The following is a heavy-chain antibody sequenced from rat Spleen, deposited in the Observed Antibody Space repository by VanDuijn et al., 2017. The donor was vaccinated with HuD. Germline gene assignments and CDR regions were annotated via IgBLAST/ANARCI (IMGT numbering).Heavy chain of an antibody. CDR3: ARPNYPGFNYFDY. CDR1: GFTFSDYF. J-gene: IGHJ2*01. CDR2: INYDGSRT. D-gene: IGHD1-4*01. Sequence: EVQLAESGGGLVQPGRSMKLSCTALGFTFSDYFMAWVRQAPTKGLEWVATINYDGSRTYYRDSVKGRFAISRDNAKSILYLQMDSLGSVDTATYYCARPNYPGFNYFDYWGQGVMVTVSS. V-gene: IGHV5-29*01.